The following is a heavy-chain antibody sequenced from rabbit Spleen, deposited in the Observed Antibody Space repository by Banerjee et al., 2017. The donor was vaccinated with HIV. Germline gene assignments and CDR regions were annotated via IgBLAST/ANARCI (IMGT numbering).Heavy chain of an antibody. Sequence: QEQLEESGGDLVKPGASLTLTCTASGIDFSSGNYMCWVRQAPGKGPELIASIYTGSGSTYYASWAKGRFTISKTSSTTVTLQMTSLTAADTATYFCARSTTYYLNYFVLWGPGTLVTVS. D-gene: IGHD8-1*01. V-gene: IGHV1S45*01. CDR3: ARSTTYYLNYFVL. CDR1: GIDFSSGNY. CDR2: IYTGSGST. J-gene: IGHJ4*01.